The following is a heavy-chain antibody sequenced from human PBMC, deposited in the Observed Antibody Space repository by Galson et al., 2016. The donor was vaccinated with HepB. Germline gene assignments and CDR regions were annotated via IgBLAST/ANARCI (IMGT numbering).Heavy chain of an antibody. CDR3: ARGVVELLFKGAFDI. V-gene: IGHV1-46*01. J-gene: IGHJ3*02. D-gene: IGHD2-15*01. CDR1: GYTFTSYY. Sequence: SVKVSCKASGYTFTSYYIHWVRQAPGQGLEWMGIINPSGGSTNYAQKFQDRVTMTRDTSTSTVYMELSSLRSEDTAVYYCARGVVELLFKGAFDIWGQGTMVTVSS. CDR2: INPSGGST.